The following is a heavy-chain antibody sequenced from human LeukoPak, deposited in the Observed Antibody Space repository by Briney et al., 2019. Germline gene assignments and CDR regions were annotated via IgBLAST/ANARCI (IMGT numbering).Heavy chain of an antibody. CDR1: GGSISSGSYY. CDR2: IYTSGST. J-gene: IGHJ4*02. D-gene: IGHD2-15*01. Sequence: PSQTLSLTCTVSGGSISSGSYYWSWIRQPAGKGLEWIGRIYTSGSTNYNPSLKSRVTISVDTSKNQFSLKLSSVTAADTAVYYCARSGGRRSYCSGGSCLDYWGQGTLVTVSS. CDR3: ARSGGRRSYCSGGSCLDY. V-gene: IGHV4-61*02.